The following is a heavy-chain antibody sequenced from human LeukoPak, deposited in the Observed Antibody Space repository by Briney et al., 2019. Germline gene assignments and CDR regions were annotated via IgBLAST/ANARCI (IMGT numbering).Heavy chain of an antibody. V-gene: IGHV4-38-2*02. CDR1: SYSISSGYY. Sequence: SETLSLTCTVSSYSISSGYYWGWIRQPPGKGLEWIGIIYHGGSTYYNPSLKSRVTISVDTSKNQFSLKLSSVTAADTAVYYCARLCYDYVWGTFDYWGQGTLVTVSS. J-gene: IGHJ4*02. CDR2: IYHGGST. D-gene: IGHD3-16*01. CDR3: ARLCYDYVWGTFDY.